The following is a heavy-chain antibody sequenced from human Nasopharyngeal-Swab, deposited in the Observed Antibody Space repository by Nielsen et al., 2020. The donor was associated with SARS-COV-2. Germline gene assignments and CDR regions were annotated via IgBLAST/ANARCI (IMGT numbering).Heavy chain of an antibody. CDR1: GLTVSSTY. CDR3: ADPPFSEY. J-gene: IGHJ4*02. Sequence: GGSLRLSCAVSGLTVSSTYMTWVRQAPGKGLEWVSTIDAGGGNTWYADSVKGRFTISRDNSKSTLYLQMNSLRADDTALYYCADPPFSEYWGQGTLATVSS. V-gene: IGHV3-23*01. CDR2: IDAGGGNT.